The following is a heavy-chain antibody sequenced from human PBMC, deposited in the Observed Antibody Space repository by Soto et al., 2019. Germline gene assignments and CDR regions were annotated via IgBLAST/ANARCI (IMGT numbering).Heavy chain of an antibody. CDR2: IYYSGST. D-gene: IGHD4-17*01. J-gene: IGHJ4*02. CDR1: GGSISSYY. Sequence: LSLTCTVSGGSISSYYWSWIRQPPGKGLEWIGYIYYSGSTNYNPSLKSRVTISVDTSKNQFSLKLSSVTAADTAVYYCARGRTGLTTVTNFDYWGQGTLVTVSS. CDR3: ARGRTGLTTVTNFDY. V-gene: IGHV4-59*01.